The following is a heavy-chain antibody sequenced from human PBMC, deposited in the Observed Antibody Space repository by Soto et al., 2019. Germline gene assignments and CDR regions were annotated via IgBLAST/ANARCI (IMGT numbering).Heavy chain of an antibody. CDR3: AKSPVESVTFFVLFIRPNRHYMYF. CDR1: GFTFSSYA. Sequence: PGGSLRLSCAASGFTFSSYAMSWVRQAPGKGLEWVSAISGSGGSTYYADSVKGRFTISRDNSRNTLYLQMNSLRAEDTAVYYCAKSPVESVTFFVLFIRPNRHYMYFCAKRTSVTVS. J-gene: IGHJ6*03. D-gene: IGHD3-3*01. CDR2: ISGSGGST. V-gene: IGHV3-23*01.